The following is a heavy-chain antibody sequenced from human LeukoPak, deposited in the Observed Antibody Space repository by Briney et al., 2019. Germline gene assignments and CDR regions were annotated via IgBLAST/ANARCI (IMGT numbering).Heavy chain of an antibody. Sequence: GGSLRLSCAASGFTFDDYAMHWVRQAPGKGLEWVSGISWNSGSIGYADSVKGRFTISRDNAKNSLYLQMNSLRAEDTALYYCAKGQIIIVAGTSDYWGQGTLVTVSS. CDR2: ISWNSGSI. CDR3: AKGQIIIVAGTSDY. J-gene: IGHJ4*02. CDR1: GFTFDDYA. D-gene: IGHD6-19*01. V-gene: IGHV3-9*01.